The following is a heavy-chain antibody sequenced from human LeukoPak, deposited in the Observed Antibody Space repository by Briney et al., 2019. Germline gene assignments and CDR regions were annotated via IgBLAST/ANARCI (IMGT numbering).Heavy chain of an antibody. CDR1: GFTFSNYD. J-gene: IGHJ4*02. CDR2: IGTAGDT. V-gene: IGHV3-13*01. Sequence: GGSLRLSCAASGFTFSNYDMHWVRQAAGKGLEWVSGIGTAGDTYYPASVKGRFTISRENAKSSLYLQINSLSAGDTAVYCCASSPAYSSSWYAIDNWGQGTLVTVSS. D-gene: IGHD6-13*01. CDR3: ASSPAYSSSWYAIDN.